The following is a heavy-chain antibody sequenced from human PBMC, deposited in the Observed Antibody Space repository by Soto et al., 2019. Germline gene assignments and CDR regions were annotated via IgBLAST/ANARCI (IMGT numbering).Heavy chain of an antibody. V-gene: IGHV4-31*03. Sequence: SETLSLTCTVSGGSISSGGYYWSWIRQHPGKGLEWIGYIYYSGSTYYNPSLKSRVTISVDTSKNQFSLKLSSVTAADTAVYYCARDLQLGVVSLASDPWGQGTLVTVSS. CDR3: ARDLQLGVVSLASDP. CDR1: GGSISSGGYY. CDR2: IYYSGST. D-gene: IGHD2-21*01. J-gene: IGHJ5*02.